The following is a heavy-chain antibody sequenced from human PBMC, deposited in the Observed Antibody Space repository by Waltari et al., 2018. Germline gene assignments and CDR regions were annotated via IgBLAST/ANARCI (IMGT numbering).Heavy chain of an antibody. Sequence: QLQLQESGPGLVKPSETLSLTCTVSGGSISSSSSYWGWIRQPPGKGLEWIGSIYYSGSTYYNPSLKSRVTISVDTSKNQFSLKLSSVTAADTAVYYCARVADGSGSYLVDYWGQGTLVTVSS. J-gene: IGHJ4*02. CDR3: ARVADGSGSYLVDY. CDR1: GGSISSSSSY. V-gene: IGHV4-39*07. CDR2: IYYSGST. D-gene: IGHD3-10*01.